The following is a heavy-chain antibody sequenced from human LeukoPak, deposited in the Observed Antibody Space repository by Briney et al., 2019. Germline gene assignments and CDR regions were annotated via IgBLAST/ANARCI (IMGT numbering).Heavy chain of an antibody. CDR1: GFTFSSYA. J-gene: IGHJ6*02. CDR3: AKAREELMILVAASAMDV. CDR2: ISGSGGST. V-gene: IGHV3-23*01. Sequence: GGSLRLSCAASGFTFSSYAMTWVRQAPGKGLEWVSIISGSGGSTYYADSVKGRFTISRDNSKNTLFLQMNSLRAEDTAVYYCAKAREELMILVAASAMDVWGPGTTVTVS. D-gene: IGHD3-22*01.